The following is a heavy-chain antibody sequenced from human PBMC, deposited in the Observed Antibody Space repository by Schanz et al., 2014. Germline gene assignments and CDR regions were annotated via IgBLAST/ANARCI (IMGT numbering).Heavy chain of an antibody. CDR3: ARGFDCWDR. Sequence: VQLEQSGAEVKKPGSSVKVSCKASGGTFSSYTISWMRQAPGQGLEWMGWINPNSGDTNYAQKFQGWVTMTTDTSTSTAYMELRSLRSDDTAVYYCARGFDCWDRWGQGTLVIVSS. V-gene: IGHV1-2*04. CDR1: GGTFSSYT. D-gene: IGHD3-3*01. J-gene: IGHJ4*02. CDR2: INPNSGDT.